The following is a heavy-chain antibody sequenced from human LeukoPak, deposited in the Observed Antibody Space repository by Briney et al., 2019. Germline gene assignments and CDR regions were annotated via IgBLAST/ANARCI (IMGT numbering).Heavy chain of an antibody. CDR3: ARDGRWLRYFDY. J-gene: IGHJ4*02. CDR1: GGSFSGYY. V-gene: IGHV4-34*01. D-gene: IGHD5-24*01. Sequence: SETLSLTCAVYGGSFSGYYWSWIRQPPGKGLEWIGEINHSGSTNYNPSLKSRVTISVDTSKNQFSLKLSSVTAADTAVYYCARDGRWLRYFDYWAREPWSPSPQ. CDR2: INHSGST.